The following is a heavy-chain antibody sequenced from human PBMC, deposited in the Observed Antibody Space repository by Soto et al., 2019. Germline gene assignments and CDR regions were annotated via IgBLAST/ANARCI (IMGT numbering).Heavy chain of an antibody. V-gene: IGHV1-46*03. Sequence: QVQLVQSGAEVKKPGASVKVSCKVSGNIFTSQYMHWVRQAPGQGLEWMAMINPSGGRTSYAQMFQGRVNMTRDTSTSTVHMELSSLRSEDTAVYYCFRDVGDWGQGTLVTVSS. CDR2: INPSGGRT. CDR1: GNIFTSQY. D-gene: IGHD3-3*01. J-gene: IGHJ4*02. CDR3: FRDVGD.